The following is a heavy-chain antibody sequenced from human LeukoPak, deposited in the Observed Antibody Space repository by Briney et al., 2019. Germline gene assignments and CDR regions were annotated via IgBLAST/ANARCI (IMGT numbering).Heavy chain of an antibody. CDR1: GGTFSGYY. Sequence: PSETLSLTCAVYGGTFSGYYWSWIRQPPGQGLEWIGEINHSGSTSYNPSLKSRVTISVDTSKNHFSLKLSSVTAADTAVYYCARGSRYCTTGVCYNLYYYYSMDVWGKGTTVTVSS. V-gene: IGHV4-34*01. CDR2: INHSGST. CDR3: ARGSRYCTTGVCYNLYYYYSMDV. J-gene: IGHJ6*03. D-gene: IGHD2-8*01.